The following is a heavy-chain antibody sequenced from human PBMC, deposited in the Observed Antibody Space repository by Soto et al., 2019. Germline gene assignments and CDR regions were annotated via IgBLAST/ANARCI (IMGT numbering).Heavy chain of an antibody. Sequence: PGESLKISCKGSGYSFTSYWIGWVRQMPGKGLEWMGIIYPGDSDTRYSPSFQGQVTISADKSISTAYLQWSSLKASDTAMYYCARVLRIAARRGGYYYYYGMDVWGQGTTVTVSS. D-gene: IGHD6-6*01. CDR2: IYPGDSDT. V-gene: IGHV5-51*01. J-gene: IGHJ6*02. CDR1: GYSFTSYW. CDR3: ARVLRIAARRGGYYYYYGMDV.